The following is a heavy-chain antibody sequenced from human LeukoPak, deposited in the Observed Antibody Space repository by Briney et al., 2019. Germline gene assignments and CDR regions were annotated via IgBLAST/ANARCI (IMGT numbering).Heavy chain of an antibody. CDR3: ARGEVRSYYVSSGYWGSYYYYYGMDV. CDR2: INHSGST. D-gene: IGHD3-22*01. CDR1: GGSFSGYY. Sequence: SETLSLTCAVYGGSFSGYYWSWIRQPPGKGLEWIGEINHSGSTNYNPPLKSRVTISVDTSKNQFSLKLSSVTAADTAVHYCARGEVRSYYVSSGYWGSYYYYYGMDVWGQGTTVTVSS. J-gene: IGHJ6*02. V-gene: IGHV4-34*01.